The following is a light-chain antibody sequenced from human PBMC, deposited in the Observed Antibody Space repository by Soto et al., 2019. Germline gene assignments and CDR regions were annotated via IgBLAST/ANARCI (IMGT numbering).Light chain of an antibody. CDR1: QSVSSN. V-gene: IGKV3-15*01. CDR3: QQRRKWTLT. J-gene: IGKJ1*01. Sequence: IAVSQSPATLSVPPGARATLSCRASQSVSSNLAWYQQKPGQAPRLLIYGASTRATGIPARFSGSGSGTEFTLTISSLQSEDFAVYYCQQRRKWTLTFGQGTKVYI. CDR2: GAS.